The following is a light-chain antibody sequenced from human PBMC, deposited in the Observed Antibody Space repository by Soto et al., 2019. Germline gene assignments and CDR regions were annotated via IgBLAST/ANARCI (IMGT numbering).Light chain of an antibody. V-gene: IGKV3D-15*01. CDR1: QSVSSN. CDR2: GAS. Sequence: IVMTQSPATLSLSPGERATLSCRASQSVSSNLAWYQQKPGQATSLLMYGASTRATGIPARLSGSGSGTEFTLSISSLQSEDFAVYYCQQYNNWPLTFGGGTKVDIK. J-gene: IGKJ4*01. CDR3: QQYNNWPLT.